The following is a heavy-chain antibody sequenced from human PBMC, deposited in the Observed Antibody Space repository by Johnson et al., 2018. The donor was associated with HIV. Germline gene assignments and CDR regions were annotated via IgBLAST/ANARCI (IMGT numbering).Heavy chain of an antibody. CDR1: GLSFSSYG. V-gene: IGHV3-30*02. CDR2: TQYDGSNK. J-gene: IGHJ3*02. Sequence: QEQMVESGGGVVQPGGSLTLSCAASGLSFSSYGIHWVRQAPGKGLEWVAFTQYDGSNKYYADSVKGRFTISRDNSKKTLFLQMNSLRAEDTGVYYCATADRDAFDIWGQGTMVIVSS. CDR3: ATADRDAFDI.